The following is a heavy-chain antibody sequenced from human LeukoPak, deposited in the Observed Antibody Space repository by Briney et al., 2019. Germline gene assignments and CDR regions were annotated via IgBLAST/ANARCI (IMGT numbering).Heavy chain of an antibody. D-gene: IGHD1-26*01. CDR2: IGNNGGGI. V-gene: IGHV3-23*01. CDR3: AKGATGGSYYFDY. CDR1: GFTFSTYT. Sequence: AGGSLRLSCAASGFTFSTYTMYWVRHPPGKRLEWVSIIGNNGGGIHYADSVKGRFTISRDNSRNTLYLQMNSLRADDTAVYYCAKGATGGSYYFDYWGQGTLVTVSS. J-gene: IGHJ4*02.